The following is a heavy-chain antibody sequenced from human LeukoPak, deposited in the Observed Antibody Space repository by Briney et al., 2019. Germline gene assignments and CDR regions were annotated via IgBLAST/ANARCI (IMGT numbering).Heavy chain of an antibody. CDR1: GGSISSSSHY. D-gene: IGHD4-17*01. J-gene: IGHJ4*02. CDR3: ARDNGDYFDY. V-gene: IGHV4-39*02. Sequence: PSETLSLTCTVFGGSISSSSHYWGWIRQPPGEGLEWIGSIYFSGSTYYSPSLKSRVTISVDPSTNQFSLKLSSVTAADTAVYYCARDNGDYFDYWGQGTLVTVSS. CDR2: IYFSGST.